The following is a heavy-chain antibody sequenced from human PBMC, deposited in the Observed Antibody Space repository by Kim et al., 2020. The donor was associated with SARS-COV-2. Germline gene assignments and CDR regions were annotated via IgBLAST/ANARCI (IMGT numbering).Heavy chain of an antibody. D-gene: IGHD1-1*01. J-gene: IGHJ5*02. CDR2: INTNTGNP. V-gene: IGHV7-4-1*02. CDR3: ARDGEERDSRQLERLWFDP. Sequence: ASVKVSCRASGYIFTSYAMNWVGQAPGQGLQWMGWINTNTGNPTYAQGFTGRFVFSLDTSVSTAYLQISNLKAEDTAVYYCARDGEERDSRQLERLWFDPWGQGTLVTVSS. CDR1: GYIFTSYA.